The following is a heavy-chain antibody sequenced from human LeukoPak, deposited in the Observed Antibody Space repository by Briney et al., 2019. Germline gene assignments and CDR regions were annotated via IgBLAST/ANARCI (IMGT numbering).Heavy chain of an antibody. CDR3: ARELVVPAATSPYFYYGMDV. J-gene: IGHJ6*04. Sequence: SVKVSCKASGGTFSSYAISWVRQAPGQGLEWMGGIIPIFGTANYAQKFQGRVTITADKSTSTAYMELSSLRSEDTAVYYCARELVVPAATSPYFYYGMDVWGKGTTVTVSS. D-gene: IGHD2-2*01. CDR1: GGTFSSYA. V-gene: IGHV1-69*06. CDR2: IIPIFGTA.